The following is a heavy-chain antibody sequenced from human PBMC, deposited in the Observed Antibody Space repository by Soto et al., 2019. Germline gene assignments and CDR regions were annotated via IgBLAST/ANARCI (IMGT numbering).Heavy chain of an antibody. CDR1: GFTFTSYS. CDR2: ISSSSNTI. V-gene: IGHV3-48*01. Sequence: PGGSLRLSCAASGFTFTSYSMNWVRQAPGKGLEWVSYISSSSNTIYYADSVKGRFTISRDNAKTSLYLQMSRLTAEDTAVYYSARDVSGSSIAAPYFDYWGQGTLVTVTS. D-gene: IGHD6-6*01. J-gene: IGHJ4*02. CDR3: ARDVSGSSIAAPYFDY.